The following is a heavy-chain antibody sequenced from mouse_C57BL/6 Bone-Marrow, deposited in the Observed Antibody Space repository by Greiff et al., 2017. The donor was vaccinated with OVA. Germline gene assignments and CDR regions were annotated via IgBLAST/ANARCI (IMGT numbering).Heavy chain of an antibody. D-gene: IGHD2-10*01. J-gene: IGHJ2*01. V-gene: IGHV1-55*01. CDR3: ARGLHY. Sequence: QVHVKQPGAELVKPGASVKMSCKASGYTFTSYWITWVKQRPGQGLEWIGDIYPGSGSTNYNEKFKSKATLTVDTSSSTAYMQLSSLTSEDSAVYYCARGLHYWGQGTTLTVSS. CDR2: IYPGSGST. CDR1: GYTFTSYW.